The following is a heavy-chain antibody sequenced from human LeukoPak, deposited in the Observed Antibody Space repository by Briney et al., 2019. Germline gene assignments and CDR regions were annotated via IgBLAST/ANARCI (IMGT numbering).Heavy chain of an antibody. Sequence: GGSLRLSCAASGFTFNSYAMSWVRQAPGKGLEWVSAISDSGGSTYYTDSVKGRFTISRDNSKNTLYLQMNSLRAEDTAVYYCARGRQIFHYWGQGTLVTVSS. CDR1: GFTFNSYA. CDR3: ARGRQIFHY. V-gene: IGHV3-23*01. J-gene: IGHJ4*02. CDR2: ISDSGGST.